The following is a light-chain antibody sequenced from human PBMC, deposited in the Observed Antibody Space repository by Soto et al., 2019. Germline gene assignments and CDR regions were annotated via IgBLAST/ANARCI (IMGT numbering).Light chain of an antibody. CDR3: QQYFSLPLT. CDR1: QSVLTTSNNKNY. Sequence: DIVMTQFPESLTVSLGERATINCKSSQSVLTTSNNKNYLGWYPQKPGQPPKXXIYWASSRESGVPERFSGSGAGTDFTRTISSLQPEDVEFDACQQYFSLPLTFGGGTKVDIK. CDR2: WAS. J-gene: IGKJ4*01. V-gene: IGKV4-1*01.